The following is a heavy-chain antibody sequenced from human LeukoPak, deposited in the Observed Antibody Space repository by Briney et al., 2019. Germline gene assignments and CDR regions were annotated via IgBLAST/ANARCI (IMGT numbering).Heavy chain of an antibody. CDR3: ARAQMVEWLLLSYYYYYMDV. J-gene: IGHJ6*03. Sequence: MAGGSLRLSCAASGFTFSSYAMNWVRQAPGKGLEWVSSISSSSSYIYYADSVKGRFTISRDNAKNSLYLQMNSLRAEDTAVYYCARAQMVEWLLLSYYYYYMDVWGKGTTVTVSS. CDR2: ISSSSSYI. D-gene: IGHD3-3*01. V-gene: IGHV3-21*01. CDR1: GFTFSSYA.